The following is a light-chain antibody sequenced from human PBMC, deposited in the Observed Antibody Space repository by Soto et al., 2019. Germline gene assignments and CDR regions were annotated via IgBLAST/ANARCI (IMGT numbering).Light chain of an antibody. Sequence: QSVLTQPRSVSESPRQSVTFSCTGTSSDVGGYNFVSWYQQHPDKAPKLMIYDVSKRPSGVPDRFSGSKSGYTASLTISGLQAEDEADYYCCSYAGSYSYVFGTGTKVTVL. CDR1: SSDVGGYNF. V-gene: IGLV2-11*01. CDR2: DVS. CDR3: CSYAGSYSYV. J-gene: IGLJ1*01.